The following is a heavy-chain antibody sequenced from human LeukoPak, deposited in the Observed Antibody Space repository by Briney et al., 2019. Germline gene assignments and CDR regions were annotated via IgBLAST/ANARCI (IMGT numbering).Heavy chain of an antibody. D-gene: IGHD3-3*01. CDR2: IYYSEST. V-gene: IGHV4-59*01. CDR1: GGSISRYY. CDR3: ARTSPLRLLEWFFYY. J-gene: IGHJ4*02. Sequence: WETLSLTCTVSGGSISRYYWSWIRQPPGKGLEWIGYIYYSESTNYNPFLKSRVTTSENTSKNQFSLKLSSVTAADAAVYYCARTSPLRLLEWFFYYWGQGTLVTVS.